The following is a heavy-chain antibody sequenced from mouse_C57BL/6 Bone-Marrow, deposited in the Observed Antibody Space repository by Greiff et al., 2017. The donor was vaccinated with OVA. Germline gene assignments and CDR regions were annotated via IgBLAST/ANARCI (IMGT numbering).Heavy chain of an antibody. V-gene: IGHV1-69*01. CDR2: LDPSASYT. D-gene: IGHD2-12*01. CDR1: GYTFTSSW. J-gene: IGHJ2*01. CDR3: ARSAYYTPYDFDY. Sequence: QVQLQQPGAELVMPGASVKLSCKASGYTFTSSWMHWVKQRPGQGLEWIGELDPSASYTNYNQKFTGKSTLTVDKSSSTAYMQLSSLTSDDSAVYYWARSAYYTPYDFDYWGQGTTLTVSS.